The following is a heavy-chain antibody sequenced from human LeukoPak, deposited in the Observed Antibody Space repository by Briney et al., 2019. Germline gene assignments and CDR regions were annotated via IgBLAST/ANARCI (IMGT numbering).Heavy chain of an antibody. CDR1: GGSFSGYY. CDR2: INHSGST. D-gene: IGHD1-7*01. Sequence: SETLSLNCAVYGGSFSGYYWSWIRQPPGKGLEWIGEINHSGSTNYNPSLKSRVTISVDTSKNQFSLKLSSVTAADTAVYYCARGLHWYYDYWGQGTLVTVSS. J-gene: IGHJ4*02. CDR3: ARGLHWYYDY. V-gene: IGHV4-34*01.